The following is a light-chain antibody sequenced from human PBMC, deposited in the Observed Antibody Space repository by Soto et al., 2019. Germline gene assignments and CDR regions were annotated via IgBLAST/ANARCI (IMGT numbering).Light chain of an antibody. CDR2: WAS. Sequence: DIVMTQSPDSLAVSLGERATINCKSSQSVLYSSNNKNYLAWYQQKPGQPPKLLIYWASTRESGVPDRFSGSGSGTDFTLTISSLQAEDVAVYYCQQYYSNPPWTFGKGTMVDIK. CDR1: QSVLYSSNNKNY. V-gene: IGKV4-1*01. J-gene: IGKJ1*01. CDR3: QQYYSNPPWT.